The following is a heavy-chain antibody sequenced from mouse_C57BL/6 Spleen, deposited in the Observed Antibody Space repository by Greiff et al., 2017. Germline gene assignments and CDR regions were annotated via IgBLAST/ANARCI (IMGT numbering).Heavy chain of an antibody. Sequence: QVQLQQSGPELVKPGASVKISCKASGYAFSSSWMNWVKQRPGKGLEWIGRLYPGDGDTNYNGKFKGKATLTADNSSSTAYMQLSSLTSEDSAVYFCARGGSSGQGYFDYWGQGTTLTVSS. D-gene: IGHD3-2*02. V-gene: IGHV1-82*01. CDR1: GYAFSSSW. CDR2: LYPGDGDT. J-gene: IGHJ2*01. CDR3: ARGGSSGQGYFDY.